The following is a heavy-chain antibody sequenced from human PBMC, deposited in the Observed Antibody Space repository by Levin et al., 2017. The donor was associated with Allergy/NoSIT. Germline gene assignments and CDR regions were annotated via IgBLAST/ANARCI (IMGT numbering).Heavy chain of an antibody. D-gene: IGHD2-2*01. CDR3: ASFSSYDAFDI. CDR1: GFTFSSYW. CDR2: IKQDGSEK. Sequence: SGGSLRLSCAASGFTFSSYWMSWVRQAPGKGLEWVANIKQDGSEKYYVDSVKGRFTISRDNAKNSLYLQMNSLRAEDTAVYYCASFSSYDAFDIWGQGTMVTVSS. J-gene: IGHJ3*02. V-gene: IGHV3-7*01.